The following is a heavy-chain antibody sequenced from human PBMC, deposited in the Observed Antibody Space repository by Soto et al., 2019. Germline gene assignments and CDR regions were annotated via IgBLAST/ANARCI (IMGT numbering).Heavy chain of an antibody. CDR3: ARDLYSSSARYFDY. Sequence: EVQLVESGGGLVKPGGSLRLSCAASGFTFSSYSMNWVRQAPGKGLEWVSSISSSSSYIYYADSVKGRFTISRDNAKNSLYLQTHSLRAEDTAVYYCARDLYSSSARYFDYWGQGTLVTVSS. J-gene: IGHJ4*02. CDR1: GFTFSSYS. D-gene: IGHD6-6*01. CDR2: ISSSSSYI. V-gene: IGHV3-21*01.